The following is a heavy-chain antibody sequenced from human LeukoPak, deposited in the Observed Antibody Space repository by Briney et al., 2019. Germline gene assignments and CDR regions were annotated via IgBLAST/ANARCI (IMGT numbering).Heavy chain of an antibody. Sequence: SETLSLTCTVSGGSISSYYWSWIRQPAGKGLEWIGRIYTSGSTYYNPSLKSRVTISVDTSKNQFSLKLSSVTAADTAVYYCARDPGYCRSTTCYGGAFDIWGQGTMVTVSS. V-gene: IGHV4-4*07. CDR2: IYTSGST. CDR3: ARDPGYCRSTTCYGGAFDI. D-gene: IGHD2-2*01. CDR1: GGSISSYY. J-gene: IGHJ3*02.